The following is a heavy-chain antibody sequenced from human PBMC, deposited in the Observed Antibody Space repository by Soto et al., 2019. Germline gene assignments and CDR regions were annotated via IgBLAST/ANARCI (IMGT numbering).Heavy chain of an antibody. CDR2: IYPGDSDT. V-gene: IGHV5-51*01. CDR3: ATHRYSGRPSLVY. J-gene: IGHJ4*02. Sequence: GESLKSSCKGSGYSFTSYWIAWVRQMPGKGLEWMGIIYPGDSDTRYSPSFQGQVTISADKSITTAYLHWSSLKASDTAMYYFATHRYSGRPSLVYWGQGTPVTVFS. CDR1: GYSFTSYW. D-gene: IGHD1-26*01.